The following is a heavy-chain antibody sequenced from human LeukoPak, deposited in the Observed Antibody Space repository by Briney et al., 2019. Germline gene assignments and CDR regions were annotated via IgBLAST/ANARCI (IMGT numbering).Heavy chain of an antibody. CDR2: MNPNSGNT. Sequence: ASVKVSCKASGYTFTSYDINWVRQATGQGLEWMGWMNPNSGNTGYAQKFQGRVTMTEDTSTDTAYMELSSLRSEDTAVYYCATEGYYDSSGFDLWGRGTLVTVSS. J-gene: IGHJ2*01. CDR1: GYTFTSYD. D-gene: IGHD3-22*01. V-gene: IGHV1-8*02. CDR3: ATEGYYDSSGFDL.